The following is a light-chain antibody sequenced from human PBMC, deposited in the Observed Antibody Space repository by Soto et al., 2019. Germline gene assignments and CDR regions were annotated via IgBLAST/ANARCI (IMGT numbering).Light chain of an antibody. V-gene: IGLV2-14*03. CDR3: SSYTSSSTRV. Sequence: QSVLTQPASVSGSPGQSITISCTGTSSDVGGYNYVSWYQQHPGKAPKLMLYDVSNRPSGVSNRFSGSKSGNTASLTISGLQAEDEADYYCSSYTSSSTRVFGGGTKVTVL. CDR1: SSDVGGYNY. CDR2: DVS. J-gene: IGLJ3*02.